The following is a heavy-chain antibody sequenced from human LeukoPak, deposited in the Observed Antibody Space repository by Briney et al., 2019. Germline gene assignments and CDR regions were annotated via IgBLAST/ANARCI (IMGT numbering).Heavy chain of an antibody. CDR2: IYYSGST. CDR3: ARKPPSGPGYYYSYGMDV. V-gene: IGHV4-59*08. CDR1: GGSISSYY. J-gene: IGHJ6*02. Sequence: PSETLSPTCTVSGGSISSYYWSWIRQPPGKGLEWIGYIYYSGSTNYNPSLKSRVTISVDTSKNQFSLKLSSVTAADTAVYYCARKPPSGPGYYYSYGMDVWGQGTTVTVSS.